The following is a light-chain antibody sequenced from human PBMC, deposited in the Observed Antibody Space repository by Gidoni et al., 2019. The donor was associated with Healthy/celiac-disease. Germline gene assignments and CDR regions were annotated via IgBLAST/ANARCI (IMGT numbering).Light chain of an antibody. CDR1: SSDVCGYNY. CDR3: SSYTSSSTLDVV. CDR2: DVS. V-gene: IGLV2-14*01. Sequence: QSALTQPASVSGSPGQSITISCTGTSSDVCGYNYVSWYQQHPGKDPKLMIYDVSNRPSGVSNRFSGSKSGNTASLTISGLQAADEADYYCSSYTSSSTLDVVFGGGTKLTVL. J-gene: IGLJ2*01.